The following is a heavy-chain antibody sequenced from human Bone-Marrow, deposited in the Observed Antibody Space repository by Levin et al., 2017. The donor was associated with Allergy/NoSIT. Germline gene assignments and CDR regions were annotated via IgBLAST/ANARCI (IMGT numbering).Heavy chain of an antibody. V-gene: IGHV1-69*13. D-gene: IGHD3-9*01. CDR1: GGTFSSYA. CDR3: ARGRSTYYDIVTGHDAFDI. CDR2: IIPIFGTA. J-gene: IGHJ3*02. Sequence: SVKVSCKASGGTFSSYAISWVRQAPGQGLEWMGGIIPIFGTANYAQKFQGRVTITADESTSTAYMELSSLRSEDTAVYYCARGRSTYYDIVTGHDAFDIWGQGTMVTVSS.